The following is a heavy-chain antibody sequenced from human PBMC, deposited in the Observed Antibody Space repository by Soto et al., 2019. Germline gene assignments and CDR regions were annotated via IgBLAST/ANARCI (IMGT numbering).Heavy chain of an antibody. CDR1: GYTFTSYA. CDR2: INAGNGNT. V-gene: IGHV1-3*01. D-gene: IGHD1-26*01. J-gene: IGHJ6*02. CDR3: ARDGIGGMDV. Sequence: APVQVSCKASGYTFTSYAIHWVRQAPGQRPEWMGWINAGNGNTKYSQKFQGRVTITRDTSASSAYMELSSLISEDTAVYYCARDGIGGMDVWAQGTTVTVSS.